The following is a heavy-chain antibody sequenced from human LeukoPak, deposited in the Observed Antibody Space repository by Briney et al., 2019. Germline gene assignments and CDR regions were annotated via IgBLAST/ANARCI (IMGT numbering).Heavy chain of an antibody. J-gene: IGHJ4*02. Sequence: GGSLRLSCAASGFPFRSYWMSWVRQDPGKRLEWVANIKQDGSETYYVDSVKGRFTISRDNARSSVYLQMNSLRAEDTAVYYCVRDYWSGVSCYKGYWGQGTLVNVPS. CDR1: GFPFRSYW. D-gene: IGHD2-15*01. V-gene: IGHV3-7*05. CDR2: IKQDGSET. CDR3: VRDYWSGVSCYKGY.